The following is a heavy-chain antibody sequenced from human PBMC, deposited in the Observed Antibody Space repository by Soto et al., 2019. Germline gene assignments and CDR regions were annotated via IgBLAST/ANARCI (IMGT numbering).Heavy chain of an antibody. V-gene: IGHV4-34*01. J-gene: IGHJ4*02. CDR1: GGSFSGYY. CDR3: ARGRRKHQLVRPPSYFDY. Sequence: VYGGSFSGYYWSWIRQPPGKGLEWIGEITHSGGTNYNPSLKSRVTISVDTSKNQFSLKLNSVTDADTAVYYSARGRRKHQLVRPPSYFDYWGQGTLVTVSS. CDR2: ITHSGGT. D-gene: IGHD6-13*01.